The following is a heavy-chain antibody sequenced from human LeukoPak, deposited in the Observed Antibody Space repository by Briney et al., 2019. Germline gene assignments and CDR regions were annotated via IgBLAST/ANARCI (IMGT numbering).Heavy chain of an antibody. J-gene: IGHJ4*02. D-gene: IGHD2-21*02. V-gene: IGHV1-2*02. CDR2: INPNSGGT. CDR3: ARSGGVTAIPDY. CDR1: GYTYTGYY. Sequence: ASVKVSCKASGYTYTGYYMHWVRQAPGQGLEWMGWINPNSGGTNYAQKFQGRVTMTRDTSISTAYMELSRLRSDDTAVYYCARSGGVTAIPDYWGQGTLVTVSS.